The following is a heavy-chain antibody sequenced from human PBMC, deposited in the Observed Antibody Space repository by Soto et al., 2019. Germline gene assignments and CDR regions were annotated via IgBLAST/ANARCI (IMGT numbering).Heavy chain of an antibody. CDR1: GFTFGDYA. D-gene: IGHD3-10*01. V-gene: IGHV3-49*03. CDR3: VRSSGWTGDY. CDR2: IRSKAYGGTT. J-gene: IGHJ4*02. Sequence: GGSLRLSCTASGFTFGDYAMSWFRQAPGKGQKWVGFIRSKAYGGTTEYAASVKGRFTISRDNAKNSLHLQMNSLRAEDTAMYYCVRSSGWTGDYWGQGILVTVSS.